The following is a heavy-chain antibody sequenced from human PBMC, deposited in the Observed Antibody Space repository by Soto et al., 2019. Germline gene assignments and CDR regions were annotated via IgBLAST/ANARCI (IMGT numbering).Heavy chain of an antibody. CDR1: GFTFSSYA. J-gene: IGHJ4*02. CDR2: ISGSGGST. Sequence: GESLKISCAASGFTFSSYAMSWVRQAPGKGLEWVSAISGSGGSTYYADSVKGRFTISRDNSKNTLYLQMNSLRAEDTAVYYCAKDLDLAIPVIDYWGQGTLVTVSS. V-gene: IGHV3-23*01. CDR3: AKDLDLAIPVIDY. D-gene: IGHD2-2*02.